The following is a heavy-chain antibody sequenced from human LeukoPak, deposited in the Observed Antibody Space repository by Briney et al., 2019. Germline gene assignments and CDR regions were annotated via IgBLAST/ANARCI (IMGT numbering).Heavy chain of an antibody. Sequence: PGGSLRLSCAASGFTFSSYAMHWVRQAPGKGLEWVAVISYDGSNKYYADSVKGRFTISRDNSKKTLYVQMNSLRAEDTAVYYCARGSKPYGEYIRSRIHYFDYWGQGTLVAVSS. J-gene: IGHJ4*02. CDR3: ARGSKPYGEYIRSRIHYFDY. CDR2: ISYDGSNK. V-gene: IGHV3-30*04. CDR1: GFTFSSYA. D-gene: IGHD4-17*01.